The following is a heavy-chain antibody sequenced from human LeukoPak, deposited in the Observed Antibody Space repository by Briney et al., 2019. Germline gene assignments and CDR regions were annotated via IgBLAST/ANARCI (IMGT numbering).Heavy chain of an antibody. D-gene: IGHD3-3*01. CDR2: ISWNSGSI. Sequence: GGSLRLSCAASGFTFSSYAMHWVRQAPGKGLEWVSGISWNSGSIGYADSVKGRFTISRDNAKNSLYLQMNSLRAEDMALYYCAKDITIFGVSTVPDAFDLWGQRTMVTVSS. J-gene: IGHJ3*01. V-gene: IGHV3-9*03. CDR1: GFTFSSYA. CDR3: AKDITIFGVSTVPDAFDL.